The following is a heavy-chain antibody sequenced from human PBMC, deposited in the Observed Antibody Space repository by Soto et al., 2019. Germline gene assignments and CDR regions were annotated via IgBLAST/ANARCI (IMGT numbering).Heavy chain of an antibody. V-gene: IGHV3-23*01. CDR3: AKSGSNYFHYYYMDV. Sequence: GGSLRLSCAASGFTFSNYAMSWVRQAPGKGLEWVSAISGSASSTYYADSVKGRFTISRDNSKNTLYLQMNSLRVEDTALYYCAKSGSNYFHYYYMDVWGKGTTVTVSS. CDR1: GFTFSNYA. D-gene: IGHD4-4*01. J-gene: IGHJ6*03. CDR2: ISGSASST.